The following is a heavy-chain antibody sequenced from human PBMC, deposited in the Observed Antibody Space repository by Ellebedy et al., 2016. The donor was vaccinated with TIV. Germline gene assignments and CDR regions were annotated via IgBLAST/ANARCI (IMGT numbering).Heavy chain of an antibody. D-gene: IGHD1-26*01. J-gene: IGHJ3*02. Sequence: ASVKVSCXVSGYTLTDLSMHWVRQAPGNGLEWMGGFDPELGETNQEQKFQGRVTMTEDTSTDTAYMELSSLRSEDTAVYYCAALMGATHGFVAFDIWGQGTMVTVSS. CDR3: AALMGATHGFVAFDI. CDR1: GYTLTDLS. CDR2: FDPELGET. V-gene: IGHV1-24*01.